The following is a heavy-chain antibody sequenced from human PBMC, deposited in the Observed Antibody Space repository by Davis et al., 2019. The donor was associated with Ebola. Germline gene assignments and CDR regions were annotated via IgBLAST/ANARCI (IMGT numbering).Heavy chain of an antibody. CDR1: GFTFSSYA. V-gene: IGHV3-23*01. CDR2: ISGSGGST. CDR3: AKSHSSSSYYYYYGMDV. Sequence: GESLKISCAASGFTFSSYAMSWVRQAPGKGLEWVSAISGSGGSTYYADSVKGRFTISRDNSKNTLYLQMNSLRAEDTAVYYCAKSHSSSSYYYYYGMDVWGQGTTVTVSS. D-gene: IGHD6-13*01. J-gene: IGHJ6*02.